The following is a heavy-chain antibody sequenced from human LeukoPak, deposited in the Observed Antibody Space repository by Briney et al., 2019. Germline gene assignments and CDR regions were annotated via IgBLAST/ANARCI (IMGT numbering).Heavy chain of an antibody. CDR3: AREGPTATSIDY. Sequence: SETLSLTCTVSGVSISSYYWSWIRQPPGKGLEWLGYIYYSGNTNYNPSLKSRVTISVDMSRNQFSLMLSSVPAADTAVYFCAREGPTATSIDYWGQGTLVTVSS. J-gene: IGHJ4*02. CDR1: GVSISSYY. D-gene: IGHD2-21*02. CDR2: IYYSGNT. V-gene: IGHV4-59*01.